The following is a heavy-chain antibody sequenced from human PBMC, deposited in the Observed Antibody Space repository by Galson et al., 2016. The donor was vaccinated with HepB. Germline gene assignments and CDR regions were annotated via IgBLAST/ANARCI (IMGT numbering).Heavy chain of an antibody. CDR2: IRSKANSYAT. D-gene: IGHD4-17*01. CDR1: GFTFSGSA. J-gene: IGHJ6*02. Sequence: LRLSCAASGFTFSGSAMHWVRQASGKGLEWVGRIRSKANSYATAYAASVKGRFTISRDDSKNAAYLQMNSLKTEDTAVYYCTRPARDYGDYGVYYYGMDVWGQGTTVTVAS. CDR3: TRPARDYGDYGVYYYGMDV. V-gene: IGHV3-73*01.